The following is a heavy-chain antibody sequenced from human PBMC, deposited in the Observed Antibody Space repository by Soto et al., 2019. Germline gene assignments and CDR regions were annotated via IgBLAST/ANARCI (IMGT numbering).Heavy chain of an antibody. V-gene: IGHV3-11*01. CDR1: GFTFSDYY. J-gene: IGHJ4*02. CDR2: ISSRSSTI. D-gene: IGHD2-8*01. Sequence: QVQLAESGGGLVKPGGSLRLSCAASGFTFSDYYISWIRQAPGKGLEWVSYISSRSSTIFYADSVKGRFTISRDNVKNSLYLQMNSLRAEDTAVYYCASGTNGAFFVYWGQGILVTVSS. CDR3: ASGTNGAFFVY.